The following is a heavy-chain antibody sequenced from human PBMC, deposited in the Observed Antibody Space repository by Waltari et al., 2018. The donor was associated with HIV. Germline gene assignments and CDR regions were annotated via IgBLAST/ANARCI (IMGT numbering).Heavy chain of an antibody. CDR3: ARSLAVARTRGFGMDV. CDR1: GFTFSRYS. D-gene: IGHD6-19*01. V-gene: IGHV3-21*01. J-gene: IGHJ6*02. CDR2: INSGSNFM. Sequence: EVQLVESGGGLVKPGGSLRLSCAASGFTFSRYSMNWVRQAPGKGLVLVSYINSGSNFMYYVDSVNGRFTISRDNAKNSLYLQMNGLRAEDTALYDCARSLAVARTRGFGMDVWGQGTTVTVSS.